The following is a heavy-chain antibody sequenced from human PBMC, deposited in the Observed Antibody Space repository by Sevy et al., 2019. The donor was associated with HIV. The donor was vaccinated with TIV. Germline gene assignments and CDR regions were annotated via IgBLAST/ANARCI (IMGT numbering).Heavy chain of an antibody. CDR3: ARDSDTAMVTGAFDI. J-gene: IGHJ3*02. V-gene: IGHV3-33*01. D-gene: IGHD5-18*01. CDR1: GFTFSSYG. CDR2: IWYDGSNK. Sequence: GGSLRLSCAASGFTFSSYGMHWVRQAPGKGLEWVAVIWYDGSNKYYADSVKGRFTISRDNSKNTLYLQMNSLRDEDTAVYYCARDSDTAMVTGAFDIWGQGTMVTVSS.